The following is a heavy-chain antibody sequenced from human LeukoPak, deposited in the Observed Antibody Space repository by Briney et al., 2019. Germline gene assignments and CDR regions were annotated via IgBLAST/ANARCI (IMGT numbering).Heavy chain of an antibody. Sequence: SETLSLTCTVSGGSISRYYWSWVRQPPGKGLEWIGYIFYSGSTNYNPSPKSRVTVSVDTSKNQFSLKLSSVTAADTAMYYCARVLVTGNTGYYMDVWGKGTTVTVSS. CDR3: ARVLVTGNTGYYMDV. D-gene: IGHD6-19*01. V-gene: IGHV4-59*01. J-gene: IGHJ6*03. CDR2: IFYSGST. CDR1: GGSISRYY.